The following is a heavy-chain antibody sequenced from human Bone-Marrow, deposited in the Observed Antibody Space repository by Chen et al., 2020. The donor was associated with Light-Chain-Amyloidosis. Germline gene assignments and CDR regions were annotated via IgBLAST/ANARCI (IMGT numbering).Heavy chain of an antibody. V-gene: IGHV3-21*01. CDR1: GFTFSDHS. CDR2: ISGDSNDI. CDR3: AREPTTDPLYYYGMDV. Sequence: EVQLVESGGGLVKPGGSLRLSCAASGFTFSDHSMNWVRQAPGKGLEWVSSISGDSNDIYYADSVKGRLTISRDNAKNSVYLQMNSLRTEDTAVYYCAREPTTDPLYYYGMDVWGQGSTVTVSS. D-gene: IGHD1-1*01. J-gene: IGHJ6*02.